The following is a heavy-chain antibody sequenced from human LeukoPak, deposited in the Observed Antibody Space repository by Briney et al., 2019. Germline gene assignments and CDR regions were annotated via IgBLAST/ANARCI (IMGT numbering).Heavy chain of an antibody. D-gene: IGHD2-21*02. Sequence: GESLEISCKGSGYSFTSYWIGWVRQMPGKGLEWMGIIYPGDSDTRYSPFFQGQVTISADKSISTAYLQWSSLKASDTAMYYCASSCGGDCYYGDAFDIWGQGTMVTVSS. CDR3: ASSCGGDCYYGDAFDI. J-gene: IGHJ3*02. CDR2: IYPGDSDT. CDR1: GYSFTSYW. V-gene: IGHV5-51*01.